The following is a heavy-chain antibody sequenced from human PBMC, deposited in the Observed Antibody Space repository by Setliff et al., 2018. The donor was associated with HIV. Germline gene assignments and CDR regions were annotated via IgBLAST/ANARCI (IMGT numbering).Heavy chain of an antibody. V-gene: IGHV3-30-3*01. Sequence: PGGSLRLSCAATGFTFSSYVLHWVRQAPGKGLEWVAVMSTGGGIKICADSVKGRFTISRDNSRNTLFLQMNNLRPEDTATYYCVRDRGDSYYDFWSNYAHFDYWGQGTLVTVSS. CDR1: GFTFSSYV. CDR2: MSTGGGIK. D-gene: IGHD3-3*01. J-gene: IGHJ4*02. CDR3: VRDRGDSYYDFWSNYAHFDY.